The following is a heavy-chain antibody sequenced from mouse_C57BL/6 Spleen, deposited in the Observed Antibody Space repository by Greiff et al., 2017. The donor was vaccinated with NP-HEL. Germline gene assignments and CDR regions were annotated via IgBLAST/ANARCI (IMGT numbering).Heavy chain of an antibody. CDR3: ARGGDYYCSSYWFAY. CDR2: INPNNGGN. V-gene: IGHV1-18*01. J-gene: IGHJ3*01. D-gene: IGHD1-1*01. CDR1: GYTFTDYN. Sequence: EVQLQQSGPELVKPGASVKIPCKASGYTFTDYNMDWVKQSHGKSLEWIGDINPNNGGNIYNQKFKGKVTLTVDKSSSTAYMELRSLTSEDTAVYYCARGGDYYCSSYWFAYWGQGTLVTVSA.